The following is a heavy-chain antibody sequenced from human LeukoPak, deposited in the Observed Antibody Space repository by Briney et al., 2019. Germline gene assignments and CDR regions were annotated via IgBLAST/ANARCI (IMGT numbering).Heavy chain of an antibody. CDR1: GYTFTGYY. D-gene: IGHD6-13*01. CDR3: ARDGRGGSSWYNDLSFDI. V-gene: IGHV1-2*02. Sequence: GASVKVSCKASGYTFTGYYMHWVRQAPGQGLEWMGWINPNSGGTNYAQKLQGRVTMTTDTSTSTAYMELRSLRSDDTAVYYCARDGRGGSSWYNDLSFDIWGQGTMVTVSS. J-gene: IGHJ3*02. CDR2: INPNSGGT.